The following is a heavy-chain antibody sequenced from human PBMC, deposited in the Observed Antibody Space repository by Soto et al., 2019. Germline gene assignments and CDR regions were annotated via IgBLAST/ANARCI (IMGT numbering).Heavy chain of an antibody. CDR3: ANEGAFTGWTDGDS. D-gene: IGHD1-1*01. J-gene: IGHJ4*02. Sequence: QVQLVESGGGVVKPGRSLRLSCATSGFTFSDYGMHWVRQAPGKGLEWVGFIGYDGSETHYADSVKGRFTISRDNSKNALFLQMDSLRGEDTAMYHCANEGAFTGWTDGDSWGQGTVVTVSS. V-gene: IGHV3-30*18. CDR2: IGYDGSET. CDR1: GFTFSDYG.